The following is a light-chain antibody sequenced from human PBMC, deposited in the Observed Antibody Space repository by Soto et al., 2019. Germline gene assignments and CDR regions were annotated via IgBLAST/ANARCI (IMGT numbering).Light chain of an antibody. CDR2: HAS. J-gene: IGKJ2*01. CDR1: QSVSNTY. Sequence: EIVLTQSPGTLSLSPGKRATLSCRTSQSVSNTYLAWYRQKPGQAPRLLIYHASSRATGIPGRFSGSGSGTDFTLTISRLEPEDFAVYYCQQYGTSPPVYAFGQGTKLEI. CDR3: QQYGTSPPVYA. V-gene: IGKV3-20*01.